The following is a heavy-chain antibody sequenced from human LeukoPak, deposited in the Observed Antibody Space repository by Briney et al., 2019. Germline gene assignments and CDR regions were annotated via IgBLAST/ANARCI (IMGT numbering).Heavy chain of an antibody. CDR2: ISYDGSNK. J-gene: IGHJ4*02. CDR1: GFTFSSYA. V-gene: IGHV3-30-3*01. Sequence: GGSLRLSCAASGFTFSSYAMHWVRQAPGKGLEWVAVISYDGSNKYYADSVKGRFTISRDNSKNTLYLQMNSPRAEDTAVYYCARVLYSSSWSDYWGQGTLVTVSS. D-gene: IGHD6-13*01. CDR3: ARVLYSSSWSDY.